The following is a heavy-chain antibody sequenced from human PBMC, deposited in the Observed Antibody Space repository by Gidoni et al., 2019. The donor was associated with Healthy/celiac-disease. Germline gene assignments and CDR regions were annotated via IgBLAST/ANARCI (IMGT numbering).Heavy chain of an antibody. J-gene: IGHJ6*03. CDR3: ARASDCSSTSCYTTGGYYYYYYYMDV. V-gene: IGHV3-7*01. Sequence: EVQLVESGGGLVQPGGSLRLSCAASGFTFSSYWMSWVRQAPGKGLEWVANIKQDGREKYYVDSVKGRFTISRDNAKNSLYPQMNSLRAEDTAVYYCARASDCSSTSCYTTGGYYYYYYYMDVWGKGTTVTVSS. CDR2: IKQDGREK. D-gene: IGHD2-2*01. CDR1: GFTFSSYW.